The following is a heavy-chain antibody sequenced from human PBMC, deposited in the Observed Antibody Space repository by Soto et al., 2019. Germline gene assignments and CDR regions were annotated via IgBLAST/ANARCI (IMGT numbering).Heavy chain of an antibody. CDR2: IYRSSVFLFGPNE. J-gene: IGHJ4*02. Sequence: GGSLRLSCAASGFTFSSHSMNWVRQAPGKGLEWVASIYRSSVFLFGPNEFYADSVRGRFIISRDNTNNLVFLQMDSLRVEDTAVYYCAREFSSQLPLDYWGQGTLVTVSS. CDR3: AREFSSQLPLDY. V-gene: IGHV3-21*01. CDR1: GFTFSSHS.